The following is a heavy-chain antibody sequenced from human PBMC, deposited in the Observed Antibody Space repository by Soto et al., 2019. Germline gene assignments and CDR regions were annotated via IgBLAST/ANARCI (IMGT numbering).Heavy chain of an antibody. CDR1: GLTFSTYG. D-gene: IGHD1-1*01. CDR3: ATEYNTQWKVYFDY. CDR2: IWNHGNTK. Sequence: QVQLVESGGGVVQPGGSLRLSCTTSGLTFSTYGMHWVRQAPGKGLEWVALIWNHGNTKRYAASVTGRFTISRDNSKNTLYLQMDSLRPEDTAVYYCATEYNTQWKVYFDYWGQGTLVTVSS. V-gene: IGHV3-33*01. J-gene: IGHJ4*02.